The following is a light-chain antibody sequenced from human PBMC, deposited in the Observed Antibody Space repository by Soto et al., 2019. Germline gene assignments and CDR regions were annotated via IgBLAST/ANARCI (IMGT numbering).Light chain of an antibody. CDR2: GAS. J-gene: IGKJ3*01. V-gene: IGKV3-20*01. CDR3: QQFGSPFT. Sequence: EIVLTQSPGTLSLSPGERATLSCRASQSVSSSYLAWYQHKPGQAPRLLIYGASTRATGIPDRFSGSASGTDFTLTISRLEPDDFPVYFCQQFGSPFTFGPGTKVDLK. CDR1: QSVSSSY.